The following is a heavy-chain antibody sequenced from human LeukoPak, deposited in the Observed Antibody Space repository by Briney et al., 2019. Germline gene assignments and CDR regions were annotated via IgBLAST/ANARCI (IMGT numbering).Heavy chain of an antibody. CDR1: GGSISSYY. V-gene: IGHV4-59*01. Sequence: SETLSLTCTVSGGSISSYYWSWIRQPPGKGLEWIGYIYYSGSTNYNPSLKSRVTISVDTSKNQFSLKLSSVTAADTAVYYCARGPPPYSSSWYQLYWGQGTLVTVSS. D-gene: IGHD6-13*01. CDR3: ARGPPPYSSSWYQLY. CDR2: IYYSGST. J-gene: IGHJ4*02.